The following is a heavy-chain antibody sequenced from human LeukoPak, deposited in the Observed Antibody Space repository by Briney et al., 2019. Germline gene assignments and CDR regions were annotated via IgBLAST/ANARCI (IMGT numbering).Heavy chain of an antibody. CDR3: ARTTVVTADAFDI. CDR2: IYYSGST. D-gene: IGHD4-23*01. J-gene: IGHJ3*02. Sequence: IPSETLSLTCTVSGGSISSYYWSWIRQPPGKGLEWIGYIYYSGSTNYNPSLKSRVTMSVDTSKNQFSLKLSSVTAADTAVYYCARTTVVTADAFDIWGQGTMVTVSS. CDR1: GGSISSYY. V-gene: IGHV4-59*12.